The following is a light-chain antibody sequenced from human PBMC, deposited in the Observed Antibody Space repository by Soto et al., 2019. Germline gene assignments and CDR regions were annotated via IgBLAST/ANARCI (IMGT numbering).Light chain of an antibody. CDR1: QSITSD. CDR3: HHSPGT. Sequence: DMHVSPSRSARSESAGDSVTFTYSASQSITSDVAWYQQKPGKAPNLLIYKASSLKSGVPSRFGGGGAWREFSRTISRLQPDDLATYYRHHSPGTCRQGTKVDIK. CDR2: KAS. V-gene: IGKV1-5*03. J-gene: IGKJ1*01.